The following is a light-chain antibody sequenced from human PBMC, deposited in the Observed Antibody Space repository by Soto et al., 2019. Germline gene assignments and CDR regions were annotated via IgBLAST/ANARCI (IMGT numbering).Light chain of an antibody. V-gene: IGKV3-20*01. CDR2: ETS. CDR3: QQYGTSPIS. J-gene: IGKJ5*01. Sequence: EIVLTQSPGTLSLSPGERATLSCRASQRVSSGYLAWYQQKPGQAPRLLIYETSSRATGIPDRFSGSGSGTDFTLIISRLEPEDLAVYYCQQYGTSPISFGQGTRLAIK. CDR1: QRVSSGY.